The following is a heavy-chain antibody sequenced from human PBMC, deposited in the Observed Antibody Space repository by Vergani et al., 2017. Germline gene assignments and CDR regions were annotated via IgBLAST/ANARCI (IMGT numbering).Heavy chain of an antibody. CDR2: IVVGSGNT. Sequence: QMQLVQSGPEVKKPGTSVKVSCKASGFTFTSSAVQWVRQARGQRLEWIGWIVVGSGNTNYAQKFQERVTITRDMSTSTAYMELSSLRSEGTAVYYWAAERGFLEWDRRSLDVWGKGTTVTVSS. V-gene: IGHV1-58*01. J-gene: IGHJ6*04. CDR3: AAERGFLEWDRRSLDV. D-gene: IGHD3-3*01. CDR1: GFTFTSSA.